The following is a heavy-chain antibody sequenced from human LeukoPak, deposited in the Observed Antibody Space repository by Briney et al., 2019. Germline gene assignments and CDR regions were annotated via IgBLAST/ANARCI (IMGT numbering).Heavy chain of an antibody. CDR3: ARGIKSGSYRGYYYYYMDV. CDR1: GGSFSNYA. V-gene: IGHV1-69*04. Sequence: GASVKVSCKASGGSFSNYAFSWVRQAPGQGLEWMGRITPIVDIATYIQKSQGRVTITTDESTSTAYMELSSLRSEDTAVYYCARGIKSGSYRGYYYYYMDVWGKGTTVTVSS. CDR2: ITPIVDIA. D-gene: IGHD1-26*01. J-gene: IGHJ6*03.